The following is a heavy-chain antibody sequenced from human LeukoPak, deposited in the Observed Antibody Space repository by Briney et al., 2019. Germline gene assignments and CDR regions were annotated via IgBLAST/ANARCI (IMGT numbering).Heavy chain of an antibody. CDR3: AREIFGVVTTPFDY. D-gene: IGHD3-3*01. Sequence: GASVKVSCKASGGTFSSYAISWVRQAPGPGLEWMGGTIPIIGTANYAQKFQGRVTITADESTSTAYMELSSLRSEDTAVYYCAREIFGVVTTPFDYWGQGTLVTVSS. CDR2: TIPIIGTA. V-gene: IGHV1-69*01. J-gene: IGHJ4*02. CDR1: GGTFSSYA.